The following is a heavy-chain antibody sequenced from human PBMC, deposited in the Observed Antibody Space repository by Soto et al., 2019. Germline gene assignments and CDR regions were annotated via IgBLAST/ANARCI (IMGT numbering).Heavy chain of an antibody. CDR1: GFTFSTYG. CDR3: AKDQGFGNLGAEYFHH. D-gene: IGHD3-10*01. V-gene: IGHV3-33*06. CDR2: IWYDGSNK. J-gene: IGHJ1*01. Sequence: GGSLRLSCAASGFTFSTYGMHWVRQAPGKGLEWVAVIWYDGSNKYYADSVKGRFTISRDNSNNTLYLQMNSLRAEDTAVYYCAKDQGFGNLGAEYFHHWGQGSLVTVSS.